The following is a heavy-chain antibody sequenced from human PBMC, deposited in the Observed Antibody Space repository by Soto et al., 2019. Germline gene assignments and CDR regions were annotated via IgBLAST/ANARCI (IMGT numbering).Heavy chain of an antibody. J-gene: IGHJ4*02. V-gene: IGHV1-18*04. CDR2: ISAYDGST. Sequence: QIQLVQSGAEVKKPGASVRVSCKASGYTFTTYGITWVRQAPGQGLEWMGWISAYDGSTNYAQKLQGRVSMTTDSSTSTAYMDLRSLRSDGTAVYYCARDPASAYSSSSFDYWGQGTLVTVSS. CDR3: ARDPASAYSSSSFDY. CDR1: GYTFTTYG. D-gene: IGHD6-6*01.